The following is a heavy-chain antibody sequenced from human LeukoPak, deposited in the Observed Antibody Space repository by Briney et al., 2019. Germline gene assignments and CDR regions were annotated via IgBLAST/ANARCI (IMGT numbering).Heavy chain of an antibody. CDR3: AREGGGYCSSTSCYPDY. Sequence: SETLSLTCTVSGGSISSGSYYWSWIRQPAGKGLEWIGRIYTSGSTNYNPSLKSRVTISVDTSKNQFSLKLSSVTAADTPVYYCAREGGGYCSSTSCYPDYWGQGTLVTVSS. D-gene: IGHD2-2*01. CDR2: IYTSGST. J-gene: IGHJ4*02. V-gene: IGHV4-61*02. CDR1: GGSISSGSYY.